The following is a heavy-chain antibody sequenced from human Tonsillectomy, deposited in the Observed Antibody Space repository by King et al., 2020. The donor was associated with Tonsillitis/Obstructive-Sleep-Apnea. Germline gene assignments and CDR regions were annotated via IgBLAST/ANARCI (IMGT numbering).Heavy chain of an antibody. D-gene: IGHD4-23*01. Sequence: VQLQQWGAGLLKPSETLSLTCAVYGGSFSGYYWSWIRQPPGKGLEWIGEINHSGSTNYNPSLKSRVTISVDTSKNQFSLKLSSVTAADTAVYYCARGFRGDYGGNSEFDYWGQGTLVTASS. CDR1: GGSFSGYY. V-gene: IGHV4-34*01. CDR3: ARGFRGDYGGNSEFDY. CDR2: INHSGST. J-gene: IGHJ4*02.